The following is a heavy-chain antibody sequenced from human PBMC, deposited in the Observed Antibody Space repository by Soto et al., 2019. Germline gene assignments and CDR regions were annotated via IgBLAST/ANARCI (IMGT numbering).Heavy chain of an antibody. D-gene: IGHD2-2*01. CDR2: ITGDGGDT. CDR1: GFTFSSYA. CDR3: AKGSSSSRPYYCDY. V-gene: IGHV3-23*01. Sequence: EVQFLQSGGGLVQPAGSLRLSCAASGFTFSSYAMSWVRQAPGKGLEWVSAITGDGGDTYHADSVKGRFTISRDNSKNTLSLQMNSLRAEDTAVYFCAKGSSSSRPYYCDYWGQGSLVTVSS. J-gene: IGHJ4*02.